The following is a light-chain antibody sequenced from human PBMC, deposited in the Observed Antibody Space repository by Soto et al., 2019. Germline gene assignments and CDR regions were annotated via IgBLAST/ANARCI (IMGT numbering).Light chain of an antibody. J-gene: IGKJ4*01. CDR2: GAS. CDR1: QSVSSSY. Sequence: EIVLTQSPGTLSLSPGERATLSCRASQSVSSSYLAWYQQKPGQAPSLLIYGASSRATGIPDRFSASGSGTEFTLTISRLEPEDFAVYYCQQYGSSALTFGGGTKVEIK. V-gene: IGKV3-20*01. CDR3: QQYGSSALT.